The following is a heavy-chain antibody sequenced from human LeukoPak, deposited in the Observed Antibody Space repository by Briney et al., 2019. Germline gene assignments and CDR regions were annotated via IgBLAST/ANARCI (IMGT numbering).Heavy chain of an antibody. CDR2: ISNSDGKT. CDR3: AKDHSSSWLFFDY. CDR1: GFTFSSYA. J-gene: IGHJ4*02. D-gene: IGHD6-13*01. Sequence: GSLRLSCAASGFTFSSYAMSWVRQAPGKGLEWVSTISNSDGKTYCADSVKGRFTISRDNSKNTLYLQMNSLRAEDTAVYYCAKDHSSSWLFFDYWGQGTLVTVSS. V-gene: IGHV3-23*01.